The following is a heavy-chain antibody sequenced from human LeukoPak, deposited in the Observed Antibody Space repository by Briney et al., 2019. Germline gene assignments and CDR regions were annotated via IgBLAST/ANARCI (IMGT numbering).Heavy chain of an antibody. Sequence: GGSLRLSCAASGFTVSSNYMSWVRQAPGKGLEWVSVIYSGGSTYYADSVKGRFTISRDNSKNTLYLQMNSLRAEDTAVYYCARDFSLYTSGWYGVGTDYWGQGTLVTVSS. CDR1: GFTVSSNY. V-gene: IGHV3-66*01. CDR3: ARDFSLYTSGWYGVGTDY. J-gene: IGHJ4*02. D-gene: IGHD6-19*01. CDR2: IYSGGST.